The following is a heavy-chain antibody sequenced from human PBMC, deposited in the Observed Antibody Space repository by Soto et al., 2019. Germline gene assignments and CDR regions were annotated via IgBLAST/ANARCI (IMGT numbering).Heavy chain of an antibody. CDR2: IYYSGST. Sequence: QLQLQESGPGLVKPSETLSLTCTVSGGSISSSSYYWGWIRQPPGKGLEWIGSIYYSGSTYYNPSLKSRVTISVDTSKNQFSRKLSSVTAADTAVHYCARAYYYESSGYVEGGYSSGMDVWGQGTTVTVSS. J-gene: IGHJ6*02. CDR3: ARAYYYESSGYVEGGYSSGMDV. V-gene: IGHV4-39*01. CDR1: GGSISSSSYY. D-gene: IGHD3-22*01.